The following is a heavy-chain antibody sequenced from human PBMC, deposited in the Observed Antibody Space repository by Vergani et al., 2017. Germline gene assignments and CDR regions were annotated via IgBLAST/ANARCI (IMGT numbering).Heavy chain of an antibody. Sequence: EVQLEESGGGLVLPGRSLRLSCVASGFTSAGYAMHWVRQAPGKGLEWVSGISWNSNSIGYAESVKGRFTISRDNAKDSLYLQMNSLRAEDTALYYCAKDLCTSSGGGWFDPWGQGTLVTVSS. CDR1: GFTSAGYA. CDR2: ISWNSNSI. J-gene: IGHJ5*02. CDR3: AKDLCTSSGGGWFDP. V-gene: IGHV3-9*02. D-gene: IGHD6-6*01.